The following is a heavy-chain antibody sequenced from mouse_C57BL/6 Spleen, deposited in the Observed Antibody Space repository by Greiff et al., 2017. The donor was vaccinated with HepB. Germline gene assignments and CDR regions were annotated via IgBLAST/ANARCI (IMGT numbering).Heavy chain of an antibody. CDR2: IDPETGGT. D-gene: IGHD2-4*01. CDR3: TRAIYYDYGCFAY. J-gene: IGHJ3*01. Sequence: VKLMESGAELVRPGASVTLSCKASGYTFTDYEMHWVKQTPVHGLEWIGAIDPETGGTAYNQKFKGKAILTADKSSSTAYMELRSLTSEDSAVYYCTRAIYYDYGCFAYWGQGTLVTVSA. CDR1: GYTFTDYE. V-gene: IGHV1-15*01.